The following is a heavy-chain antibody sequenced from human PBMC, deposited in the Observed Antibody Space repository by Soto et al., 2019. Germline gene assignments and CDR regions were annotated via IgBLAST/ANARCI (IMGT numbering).Heavy chain of an antibody. V-gene: IGHV3-64D*06. J-gene: IGHJ6*02. CDR2: ISSNGGST. Sequence: EVQLVESGGGLVQPGGSLRLSCSASGFTFSSYAMHWVRQAPGKGLEYVSAISSNGGSTYYADSVKGRFTISRDNSKNTLYLQMSSLRAEDTAVYYCVKGSIAARRDRGNYYYYGMDVWGQGTTVTVSS. CDR3: VKGSIAARRDRGNYYYYGMDV. D-gene: IGHD6-6*01. CDR1: GFTFSSYA.